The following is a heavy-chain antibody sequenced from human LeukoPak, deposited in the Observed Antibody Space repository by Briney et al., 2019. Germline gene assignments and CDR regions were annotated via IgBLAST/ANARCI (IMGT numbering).Heavy chain of an antibody. CDR2: FDPVDGET. CDR1: GYSLTQLS. Sequence: ASVKVSCKVSGYSLTQLSMHWVRQGIGRGLEWMGGFDPVDGETIYAQKFQGRVTMTENTSTDTAYMELSSLRSDDTAVYYCAILLEDYSFSTGSAKDYWGQGTLVTVSS. V-gene: IGHV1-24*01. CDR3: AILLEDYSFSTGSAKDY. J-gene: IGHJ4*02. D-gene: IGHD3/OR15-3a*01.